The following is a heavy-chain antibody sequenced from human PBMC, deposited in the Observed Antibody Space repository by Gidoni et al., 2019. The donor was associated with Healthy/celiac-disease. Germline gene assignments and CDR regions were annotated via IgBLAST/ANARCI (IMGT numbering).Heavy chain of an antibody. J-gene: IGHJ4*02. CDR3: AKGSSGYDKGDY. D-gene: IGHD3-22*01. CDR2: GSGGST. V-gene: IGHV3-23*01. Sequence: GSGGSTYYADSVKGRFTISRDNSKNTLYLQMNSLRAEDTAVYYCAKGSSGYDKGDYWGQGTLVTVSS.